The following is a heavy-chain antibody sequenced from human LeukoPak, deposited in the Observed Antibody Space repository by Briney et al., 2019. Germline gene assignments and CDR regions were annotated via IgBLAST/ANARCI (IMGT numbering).Heavy chain of an antibody. CDR2: IYYSGST. CDR1: GGSISSSSYY. J-gene: IGHJ4*02. CDR3: ARVRMTTVTRGSWYHFDY. Sequence: PSETLSLTCTVSGGSISSSSYYWGWIRQPPGKGLEWIGSIYYSGSTNYNPSLKSRVTISVDTSKNQFSLKLSSVTAADTAVYYCARVRMTTVTRGSWYHFDYWGQGTLVTVSS. V-gene: IGHV4-39*07. D-gene: IGHD4-11*01.